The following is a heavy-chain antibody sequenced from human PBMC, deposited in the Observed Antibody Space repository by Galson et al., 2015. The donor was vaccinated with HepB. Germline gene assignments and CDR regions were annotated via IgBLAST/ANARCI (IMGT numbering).Heavy chain of an antibody. CDR1: GDSVPSNSAA. D-gene: IGHD2-15*01. Sequence: CAISGDSVPSNSAAWNWIRQSPSRGLEWLGRTYYRSKWYLDYAISVKSRITINPDTSKNQFSLQLNSVTPEDTAVYYCARAAIIVVLGSSYYGMDVWGQGTTVTVSS. CDR3: ARAAIIVVLGSSYYGMDV. J-gene: IGHJ6*02. CDR2: TYYRSKWYL. V-gene: IGHV6-1*01.